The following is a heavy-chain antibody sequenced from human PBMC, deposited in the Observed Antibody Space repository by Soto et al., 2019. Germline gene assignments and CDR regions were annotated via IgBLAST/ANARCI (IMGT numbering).Heavy chain of an antibody. V-gene: IGHV3-23*01. J-gene: IGHJ4*02. CDR1: GFTFSSYA. CDR3: AKDPSSGFAMENYFDY. D-gene: IGHD3-10*01. CDR2: FIGSSTST. Sequence: EVQLSGSGGGLVQPGGSLRLSCAASGFTFSSYAMSWVRQAPGKGLEWVSAFIGSSTSTYYADSVKGRFTISRDNSKNTLYLQMNSLRAEDTAVYYCAKDPSSGFAMENYFDYWGQGTLVTVSS.